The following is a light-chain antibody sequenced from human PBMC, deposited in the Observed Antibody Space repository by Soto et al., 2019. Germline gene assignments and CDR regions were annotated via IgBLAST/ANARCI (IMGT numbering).Light chain of an antibody. V-gene: IGKV1-39*01. CDR3: QRSYSTPPDN. J-gene: IGKJ2*01. CDR1: QSISSY. CDR2: AAS. Sequence: IQMTQSPSSLSASVGDRVTITCRASQSISSYLNWYQQKPGKAPKLLIYAASSLQSRVPSRFSGSGPGTDFALTISSLQPGDCATYYCQRSYSTPPDNFGQGTKLHIE.